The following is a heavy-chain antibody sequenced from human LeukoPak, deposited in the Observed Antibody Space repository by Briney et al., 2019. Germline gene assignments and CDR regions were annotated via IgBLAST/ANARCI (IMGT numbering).Heavy chain of an antibody. CDR3: AKEANNWNYVRFFDY. V-gene: IGHV3-23*01. CDR1: GFTFSNYA. J-gene: IGHJ4*02. CDR2: ISGSGGST. D-gene: IGHD1-7*01. Sequence: GGSLRLSCAASGFTFSNYAMSWVRQAPGKGLEWVSTISGSGGSTYDADSVKDRFTISRDNSKNTLYLQMNSLRAEDTAVYYCAKEANNWNYVRFFDYWGQGTLVTVSS.